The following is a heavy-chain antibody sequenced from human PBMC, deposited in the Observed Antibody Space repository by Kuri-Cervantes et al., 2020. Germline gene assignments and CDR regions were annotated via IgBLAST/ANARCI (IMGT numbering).Heavy chain of an antibody. Sequence: GSLRLSCSVSGGSISSSSYYWAWIRQPPGKGLEWIGSIYNSGSTNYNPSLKSRVTISVDTSKNQFSLKLSSVTAADTAVYYCARGTTWGQGALVTVSS. J-gene: IGHJ5*02. V-gene: IGHV4-39*07. CDR2: IYNSGST. CDR3: ARGTT. CDR1: GGSISSSSYY.